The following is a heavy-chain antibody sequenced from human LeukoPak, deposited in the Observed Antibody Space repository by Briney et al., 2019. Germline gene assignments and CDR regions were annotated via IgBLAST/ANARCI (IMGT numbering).Heavy chain of an antibody. CDR1: GGSITSAGYS. Sequence: SETLSLPCTVSGGSITSAGYSWGWIRQPAGKGLEWIGRIYSSGSTNSNPSLKSRVTISVDTSKNQFSLKLSSVTAADTAVYYCARGYCTSTSCSENRYYFDSWGQGTLVAVSS. J-gene: IGHJ4*02. D-gene: IGHD2-2*01. CDR3: ARGYCTSTSCSENRYYFDS. V-gene: IGHV4-61*02. CDR2: IYSSGST.